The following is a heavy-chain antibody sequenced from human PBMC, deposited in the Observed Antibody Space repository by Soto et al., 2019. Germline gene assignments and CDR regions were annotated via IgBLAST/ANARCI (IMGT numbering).Heavy chain of an antibody. Sequence: QVQLVESGGGVVQPGRSLRLSCAAYGSTFRSDGMHWVRQAPGKGLEWVAVISYDGSNKYYADSVKGRFTISRDNSKNTLYLQMNSLRAEDTAVYYCAKDGAGLGLYYVVVPAAIPHGGYGMDVWGQGTTVTASS. CDR1: GSTFRSDG. CDR3: AKDGAGLGLYYVVVPAAIPHGGYGMDV. D-gene: IGHD2-2*02. J-gene: IGHJ6*02. CDR2: ISYDGSNK. V-gene: IGHV3-30*18.